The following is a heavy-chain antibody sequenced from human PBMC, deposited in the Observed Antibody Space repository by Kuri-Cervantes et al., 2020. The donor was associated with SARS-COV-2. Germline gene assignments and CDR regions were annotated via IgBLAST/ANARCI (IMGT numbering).Heavy chain of an antibody. Sequence: SETLSLTCTVSGGSISSYYWSWIRQPPGKGLEWIGYIYYSGSTNYNPSLKSRVTISVDTSKNQFSLKLSSVTAADTAVYYCARHGRLRWVGDYVIDYWGQGTLVTVSS. CDR3: ARHGRLRWVGDYVIDY. CDR1: GGSISSYY. J-gene: IGHJ4*02. CDR2: IYYSGST. D-gene: IGHD4-17*01. V-gene: IGHV4-59*08.